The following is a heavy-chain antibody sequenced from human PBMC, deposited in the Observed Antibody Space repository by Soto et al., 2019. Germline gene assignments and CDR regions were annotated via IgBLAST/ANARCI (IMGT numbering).Heavy chain of an antibody. CDR2: IDWDDDK. J-gene: IGHJ4*02. D-gene: IGHD6-13*01. CDR3: ARMVFYAAAGTSGGLGSLLEY. Sequence: ESGPTLVNPTQPLTLTCTFSGFSLSTGGMRVSWIRQPPGKALEWLALIDWDDDKYYSTSLKTRLTISKDTSKNQVVLTMTNMDPVDTATYYCARMVFYAAAGTSGGLGSLLEYWGQGTLVTVSS. CDR1: GFSLSTGGMR. V-gene: IGHV2-70*01.